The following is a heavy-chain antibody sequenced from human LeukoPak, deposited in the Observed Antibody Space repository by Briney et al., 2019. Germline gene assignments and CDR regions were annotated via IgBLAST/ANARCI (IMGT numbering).Heavy chain of an antibody. V-gene: IGHV4-34*01. J-gene: IGHJ4*02. CDR3: VRSAFHAGSGNYYDY. Sequence: PSETLSLTCAVYGGSFSGYYWSWIRQPPGKGLEWIGEINHSGSTNYNPSLKSRVTISVDTSKNQFSLKLSSVTAADTAVYYCVRSAFHAGSGNYYDYWGQGTLVTVSS. D-gene: IGHD3-22*01. CDR1: GGSFSGYY. CDR2: INHSGST.